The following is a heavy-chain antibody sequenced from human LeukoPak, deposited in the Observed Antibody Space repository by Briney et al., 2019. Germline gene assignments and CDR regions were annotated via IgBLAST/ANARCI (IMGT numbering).Heavy chain of an antibody. CDR2: INWNGGST. CDR1: GFTFDDYG. J-gene: IGHJ5*02. D-gene: IGHD3-10*01. CDR3: TRDSGVGFDP. Sequence: PGGSLRLSCAASGFTFDDYGMSWVRQAPGKGLEWVSDINWNGGSTGYADSVKGRFTISRDNAKNSLYLQMNSLRAEDTALYHCTRDSGVGFDPWGQGTLVTVSS. V-gene: IGHV3-20*01.